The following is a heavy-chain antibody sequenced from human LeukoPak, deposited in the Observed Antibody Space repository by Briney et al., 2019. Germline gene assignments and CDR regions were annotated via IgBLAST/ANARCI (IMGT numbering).Heavy chain of an antibody. V-gene: IGHV1-58*01. D-gene: IGHD3-10*01. CDR2: IVVGSGNT. CDR3: AARKQPHGSGDY. J-gene: IGHJ4*02. Sequence: GASVKVSCKASGFTFTSSAVQWVRQARGQRLEWIGWIVVGSGNTNYAQKFQERVTITRDMSTSTAYVELSSLRSEDTAVYYCAARKQPHGSGDYWGQGTLVTVSS. CDR1: GFTFTSSA.